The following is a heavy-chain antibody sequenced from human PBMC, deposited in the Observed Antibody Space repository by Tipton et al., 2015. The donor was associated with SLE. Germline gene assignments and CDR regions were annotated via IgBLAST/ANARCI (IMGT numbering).Heavy chain of an antibody. J-gene: IGHJ4*02. CDR1: GFTFDDYA. D-gene: IGHD4-23*01. CDR2: ISWNSGSI. Sequence: VQLVQSGGGLVQPGRSPRLSCAASGFTFDDYAMHWVRQAPGKGLEWVSGISWNSGSIGYADSVKGRFTISRDDSKNTVFLQMKSLRDEDTAVYYCARGGAGGIYFDSWGQGTLVTVSP. CDR3: ARGGAGGIYFDS. V-gene: IGHV3-9*01.